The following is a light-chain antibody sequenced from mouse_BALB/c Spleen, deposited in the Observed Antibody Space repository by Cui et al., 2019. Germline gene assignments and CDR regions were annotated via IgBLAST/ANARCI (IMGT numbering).Light chain of an antibody. Sequence: EIVCTQYPAIMSASLGEKVTMTCSASSSVSYMHWYQQKSSTSPKLWIYDTSKLASGVPGRFSGIGSRNSYSLTISSMEAEDVATYYCFQGSGYPTFTFGSGTKLEIK. CDR3: FQGSGYPTFT. CDR2: DTS. CDR1: SSVSY. V-gene: IGKV4-63*01. J-gene: IGKJ4*01.